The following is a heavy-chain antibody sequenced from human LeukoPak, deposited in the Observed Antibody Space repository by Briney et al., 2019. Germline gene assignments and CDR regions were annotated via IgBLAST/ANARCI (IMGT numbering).Heavy chain of an antibody. CDR3: ARVSSGYLLI. CDR2: INPTGGST. J-gene: IGHJ4*02. Sequence: ASVKVSCKASGYTFISYQMHWVRQAPGQGLEWMGIINPTGGSTSHAQKFQGRVTMTRDTSTSTVYMELSSLRSEDTAVYYCARVSSGYLLIWGQGTLVTVSS. D-gene: IGHD3-22*01. CDR1: GYTFISYQ. V-gene: IGHV1-46*01.